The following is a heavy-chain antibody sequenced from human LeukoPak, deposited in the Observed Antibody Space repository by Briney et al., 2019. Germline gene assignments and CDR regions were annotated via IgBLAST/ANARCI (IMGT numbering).Heavy chain of an antibody. J-gene: IGHJ4*02. D-gene: IGHD3-22*01. CDR2: IKQDGSEK. CDR1: GGSISSSSYY. Sequence: ETLSLTCTVSGGSISSSSYYWGWIRQPPGKGLEWVANIKQDGSEKYYVDSVKGRFTISRDNAKNSLYLQMSSLRAEDTAVYYCAGARGSGYPFDYWGQGTLVTVSS. V-gene: IGHV3-7*04. CDR3: AGARGSGYPFDY.